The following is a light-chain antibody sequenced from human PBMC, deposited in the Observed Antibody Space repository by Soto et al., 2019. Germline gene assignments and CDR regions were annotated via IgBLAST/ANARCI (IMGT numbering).Light chain of an antibody. CDR1: QNIGSW. CDR3: LQHNRYPWT. Sequence: DVQMTQSPSSVSASVGDRVTITCRASQNIGSWLAWYQQKLGKAPKLLIFAASSLQSGVPSRFSGSGSGTEFTLTISSLQPEDFATYYCLQHNRYPWTFGQGTKVDIK. J-gene: IGKJ1*01. CDR2: AAS. V-gene: IGKV1-12*01.